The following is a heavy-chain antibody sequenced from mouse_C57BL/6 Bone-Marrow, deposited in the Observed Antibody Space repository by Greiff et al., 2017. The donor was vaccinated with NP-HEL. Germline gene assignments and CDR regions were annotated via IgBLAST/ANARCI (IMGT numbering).Heavy chain of an antibody. J-gene: IGHJ4*01. CDR3: SQYYGSSYYYAMDY. Sequence: EVKLMESGGGLVQPGGSMKLSCVASGFTFSNYWMNWVRQSPEKGLEWVAQIRLKSDNYATHYAESVKGRFTISRDDSKSSVYLQMNNLRAEDTGIYYCSQYYGSSYYYAMDYWGQGTSVTVSS. V-gene: IGHV6-3*01. CDR1: GFTFSNYW. D-gene: IGHD1-1*01. CDR2: IRLKSDNYAT.